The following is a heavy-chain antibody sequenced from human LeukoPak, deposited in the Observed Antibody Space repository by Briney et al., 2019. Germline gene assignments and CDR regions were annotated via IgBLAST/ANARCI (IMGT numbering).Heavy chain of an antibody. CDR2: INTDGSST. CDR1: GFTFSSYW. CDR3: ARMVVPAAPFDY. Sequence: GGSLRLSCAASGFTFSSYWMHWVRQAPGKGLVWVSRINTDGSSTSYADSVKGRFTISRDNAKNTLYLQMNSLRAEDTAVYYCARMVVPAAPFDYWGQGTLVTVSS. D-gene: IGHD2-2*01. V-gene: IGHV3-74*01. J-gene: IGHJ4*02.